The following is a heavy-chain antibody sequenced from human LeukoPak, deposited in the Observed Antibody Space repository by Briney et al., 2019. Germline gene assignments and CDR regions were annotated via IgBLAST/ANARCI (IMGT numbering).Heavy chain of an antibody. D-gene: IGHD3-22*01. CDR1: GFTFNSYW. CDR3: ARDSITVTVVVGDLDY. Sequence: GSLRLSCAASGFTFNSYWMSWVRQAPGKGLEWVANIKQDGSAKYYVDSVKGRFTISRDNAKNSLYLQMNSLRAEDTAVYYCARDSITVTVVVGDLDYWGQGTLVTVSS. CDR2: IKQDGSAK. J-gene: IGHJ4*02. V-gene: IGHV3-7*01.